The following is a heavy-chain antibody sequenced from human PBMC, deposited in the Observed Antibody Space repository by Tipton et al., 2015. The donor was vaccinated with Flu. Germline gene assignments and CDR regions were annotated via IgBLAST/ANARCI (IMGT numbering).Heavy chain of an antibody. V-gene: IGHV4-34*01. CDR2: INPSGST. CDR3: ARRDFSNYVSDPKNWFDP. D-gene: IGHD4-11*01. J-gene: IGHJ5*02. Sequence: TLSLTCAVYGGSFSGYYWTWIRQPPGKGPEWIGEINPSGSTNYNPSLKSRITISVDTSKNQFSLKLTSVTAADTAVYYCARRDFSNYVSDPKNWFDPWGQGTLVTVSS. CDR1: GGSFSGYY.